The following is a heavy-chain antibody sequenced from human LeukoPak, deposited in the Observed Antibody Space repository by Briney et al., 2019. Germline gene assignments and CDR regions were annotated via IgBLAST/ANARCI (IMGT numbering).Heavy chain of an antibody. Sequence: GGSLRLSCAASGFTFSSYSMNWVRQAPGKGLEWVSSISSSSSYVYYADSVKGRFTISRDNAKNSLYLQMNSLRAEDTAVYYCARCYYDSSGSVDAFDIWGQGTMVTVSS. J-gene: IGHJ3*02. CDR1: GFTFSSYS. CDR3: ARCYYDSSGSVDAFDI. D-gene: IGHD3-22*01. V-gene: IGHV3-21*01. CDR2: ISSSSSYV.